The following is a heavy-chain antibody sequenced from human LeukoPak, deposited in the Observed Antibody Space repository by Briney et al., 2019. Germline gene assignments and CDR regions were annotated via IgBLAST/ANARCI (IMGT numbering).Heavy chain of an antibody. D-gene: IGHD4-17*01. Sequence: KPGESLKISCKGSGYSFTSYWIGWVRQMPGKRLEWMGIIYPGDSDTRYSPSFQGQVTISADKSISTAYLQWSSLKASDTAMYYCARAFYGDYVRHAFDIWGQGTMVTVSS. CDR2: IYPGDSDT. CDR3: ARAFYGDYVRHAFDI. CDR1: GYSFTSYW. V-gene: IGHV5-51*03. J-gene: IGHJ3*02.